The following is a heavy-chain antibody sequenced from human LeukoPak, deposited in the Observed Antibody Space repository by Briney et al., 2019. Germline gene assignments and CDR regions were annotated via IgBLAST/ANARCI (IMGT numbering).Heavy chain of an antibody. Sequence: GGSLRLSCAASGFTFSSYGMHWVRQAPGKGLEWVAVIWYDGSNKYYADSVKGRFTISRDNSKNTLYLQMNRLRAEDTAVYYCARGSDYYDSSGYYGYWGQGTLVTVSS. V-gene: IGHV3-33*01. J-gene: IGHJ4*02. CDR2: IWYDGSNK. D-gene: IGHD3-22*01. CDR1: GFTFSSYG. CDR3: ARGSDYYDSSGYYGY.